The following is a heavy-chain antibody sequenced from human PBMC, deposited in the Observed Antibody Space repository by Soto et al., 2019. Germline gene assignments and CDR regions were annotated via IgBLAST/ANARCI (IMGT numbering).Heavy chain of an antibody. V-gene: IGHV3-23*01. CDR1: GFTFSSYA. CDR3: ARTPSVVITTFDY. D-gene: IGHD3-22*01. J-gene: IGHJ4*02. Sequence: EVQLLESGGGLVQPGGSLRLSCAASGFTFSSYAMSWVRQAPGKGLEWVSAISGSGGSTYYADSVKGRFTISRDNSKNPQYQQMNRMRAEDTAVYYCARTPSVVITTFDYWGQGTLVTVSS. CDR2: ISGSGGST.